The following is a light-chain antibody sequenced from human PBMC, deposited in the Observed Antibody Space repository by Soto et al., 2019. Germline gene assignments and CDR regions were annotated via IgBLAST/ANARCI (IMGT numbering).Light chain of an antibody. V-gene: IGKV3-20*01. CDR1: QSVTSRY. CDR3: QQYSTSAIT. CDR2: GAS. J-gene: IGKJ5*01. Sequence: SQTSQSVTSRYLAWYQQKPGQAPRLLMSGASTRAAGIPDRSSGDGSGTDFTLTISRLEPEDFAVYYCQQYSTSAITFGQGTRLEIK.